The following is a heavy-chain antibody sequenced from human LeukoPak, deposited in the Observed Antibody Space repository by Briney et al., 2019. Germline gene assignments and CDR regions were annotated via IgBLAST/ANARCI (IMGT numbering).Heavy chain of an antibody. Sequence: SEILSLTCTVSGGSISSGTHYWSWIRPHPGQGLEWIGYINTSASTYYNPCLKSRVTISIDTSNNQLSLKVSSVTAADTAVYYCARDRSCTGPLDPWGQGTLVTVSP. CDR2: INTSAST. CDR3: ARDRSCTGPLDP. CDR1: GGSISSGTHY. D-gene: IGHD1-1*01. V-gene: IGHV4-31*03. J-gene: IGHJ5*02.